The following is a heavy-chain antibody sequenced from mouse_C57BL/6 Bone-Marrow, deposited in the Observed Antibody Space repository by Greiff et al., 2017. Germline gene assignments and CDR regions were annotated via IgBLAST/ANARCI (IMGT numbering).Heavy chain of an antibody. J-gene: IGHJ4*01. D-gene: IGHD1-1*01. V-gene: IGHV7-1*01. CDR2: SRNKANDYTT. CDR1: GFTFSDFY. Sequence: EVKLMESGGGLVQSGRSLRLSCATSGFTFSDFYMEWVRQAPGKGLEWIAASRNKANDYTTEYSASVKGRFIVSRDTSQSILYLQMNALRAEDTAIYYCARDAHYYGSRYAMDYWGQGTSVTVSS. CDR3: ARDAHYYGSRYAMDY.